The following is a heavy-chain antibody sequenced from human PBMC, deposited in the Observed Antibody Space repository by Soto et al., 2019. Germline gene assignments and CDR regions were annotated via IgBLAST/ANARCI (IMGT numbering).Heavy chain of an antibody. D-gene: IGHD3-3*02. V-gene: IGHV4-34*01. CDR2: VNHSGST. CDR3: ARLSRSFLGVVASRLHYHYDLDF. CDR1: GGSFSVYY. Sequence: SETLSLTCAVNGGSFSVYYWSWIRKPTGKGLEWIGEVNHSGSTNYNPSLKSRVTVSVETSKNQFSLQLSSVTAADTAVYYCARLSRSFLGVVASRLHYHYDLDFLGKGTTVTVSS. J-gene: IGHJ6*03.